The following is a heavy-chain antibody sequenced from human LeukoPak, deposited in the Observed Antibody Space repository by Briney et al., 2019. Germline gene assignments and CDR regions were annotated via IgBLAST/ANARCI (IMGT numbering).Heavy chain of an antibody. CDR1: GFTFSSYN. CDR3: ARAYCSSTSCFG. Sequence: GGSLRLSCAASGFTFSSYNMNWVRQAPEKGLEWVSSISYSSRARYYADSVKGRFTISRDNFKGSLYLQMDSLRAEDTAVYYCARAYCSSTSCFGWGQGTLVTVSS. V-gene: IGHV3-48*01. CDR2: ISYSSRAR. D-gene: IGHD2-2*01. J-gene: IGHJ4*02.